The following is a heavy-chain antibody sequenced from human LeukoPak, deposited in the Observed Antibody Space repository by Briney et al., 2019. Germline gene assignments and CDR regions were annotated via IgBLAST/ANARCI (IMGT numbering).Heavy chain of an antibody. CDR2: IYHSGST. Sequence: PSETLSLTCTVSGYSISSGYYWGWIRQPPGKGREGIGSIYHSGSTYYNPSLKSRVTISVDTSKNQFSLKLSSVTAADTAVYYCARRDRYYYYMDVWGKGTTVTVSS. CDR3: ARRDRYYYYMDV. V-gene: IGHV4-38-2*02. CDR1: GYSISSGYY. J-gene: IGHJ6*03.